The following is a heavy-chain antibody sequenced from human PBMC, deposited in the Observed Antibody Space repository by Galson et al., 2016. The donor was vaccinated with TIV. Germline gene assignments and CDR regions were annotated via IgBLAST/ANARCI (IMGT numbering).Heavy chain of an antibody. CDR1: GFTFSNAR. CDR3: ATEYYLSSGTDPLVGYKGMDV. CDR2: SRSNTDGGTT. V-gene: IGHV3-15*01. J-gene: IGHJ6*02. D-gene: IGHD1-1*01. Sequence: SLRLSCAASGFTFSNARMNWVRQAPGKGLEWVGRSRSNTDGGTTEYAAPVKGRFNVSRDDSRNTLFLDMNSLKTDDTALNFCATEYYLSSGTDPLVGYKGMDVWGQGTPLTVSS.